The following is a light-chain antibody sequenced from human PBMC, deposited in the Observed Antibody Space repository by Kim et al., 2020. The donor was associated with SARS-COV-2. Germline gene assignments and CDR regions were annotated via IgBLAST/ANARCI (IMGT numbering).Light chain of an antibody. CDR3: QSYENNFWV. V-gene: IGLV6-57*03. Sequence: NFMLTQPHSVSESPGKTITISCTRSSGSIASNYVQWYQQRPGSAPTPVIYEDNQRPSGVPDRFSGSVDSSSNSASLTISGLKTEDEADYYCQSYENNFWVLGGGTHLTVL. CDR1: SGSIASNY. CDR2: EDN. J-gene: IGLJ3*02.